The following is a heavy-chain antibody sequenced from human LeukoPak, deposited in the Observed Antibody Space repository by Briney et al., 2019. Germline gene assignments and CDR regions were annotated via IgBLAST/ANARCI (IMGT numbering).Heavy chain of an antibody. CDR2: IYYSGST. J-gene: IGHJ5*02. CDR3: ARVDDYGDYVWFDP. V-gene: IGHV4-59*01. D-gene: IGHD4-17*01. CDR1: GGSISSYY. Sequence: SETLSLTCTVSGGSISSYYWSWIRQPPGKGLEWIGYIYYSGSTNYNPSLKSRVTISVDTSKNQFSLKLSSVNAADTAVYYCARVDDYGDYVWFDPWGQGTLVTVSS.